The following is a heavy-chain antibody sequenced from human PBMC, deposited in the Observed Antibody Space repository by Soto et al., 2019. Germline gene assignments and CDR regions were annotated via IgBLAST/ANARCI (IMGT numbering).Heavy chain of an antibody. CDR2: ISSSSSYI. J-gene: IGHJ6*03. CDR1: GFTFSSYS. D-gene: IGHD3-10*01. V-gene: IGHV3-21*01. CDR3: AREHRSEKNYYYYYMDV. Sequence: GGSLRLSCAASGFTFSSYSMNWVRQAPGKGLEWVSSISSSSSYIYYADSVKGRFTISRDNAKNSLYLQMNSLRAEDTAVYYCAREHRSEKNYYYYYMDVWGKGTTVTVSS.